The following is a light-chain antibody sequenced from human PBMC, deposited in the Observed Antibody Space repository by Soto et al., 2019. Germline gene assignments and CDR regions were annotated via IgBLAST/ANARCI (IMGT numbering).Light chain of an antibody. CDR2: GNS. V-gene: IGLV1-40*01. CDR3: QSYDSSLSAVV. Sequence: QSVLTQPPSVSGAPGQRVTISCNGSSSYIGAGYDVHWYQQLPGTAPKLLIYGNSNRPSGVPDRFSGSKSGTSASLAITGLQAEDEADYYCQSYDSSLSAVVFGGGTKLTVL. J-gene: IGLJ2*01. CDR1: SSYIGAGYD.